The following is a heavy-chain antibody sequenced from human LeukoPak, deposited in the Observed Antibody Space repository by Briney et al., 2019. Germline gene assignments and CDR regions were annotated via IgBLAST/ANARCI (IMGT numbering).Heavy chain of an antibody. J-gene: IGHJ4*02. Sequence: GGSLRLSCVASGFTFNDYSMNWVRQAPGKGLEWVSYISSTSSTIYYADSVKGRFTISRDNAKNSLYLQMSSLRAEDTAVYYCARDRGIVVVPAASLDYWGQGTLVTVSS. D-gene: IGHD2-2*01. CDR1: GFTFNDYS. V-gene: IGHV3-48*01. CDR2: ISSTSSTI. CDR3: ARDRGIVVVPAASLDY.